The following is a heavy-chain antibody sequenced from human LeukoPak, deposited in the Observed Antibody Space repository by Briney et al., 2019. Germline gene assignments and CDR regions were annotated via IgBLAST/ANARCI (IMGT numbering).Heavy chain of an antibody. J-gene: IGHJ4*02. CDR3: ARERMVRGVITFDY. D-gene: IGHD3-10*01. Sequence: SETLSLTCTVSGGSISSYYWSWIRQPAGKGLEWIGRIYTSGSTNYNPSLKSRVTMSVDTSKNQFSLKLSSVTAADTAVYYCARERMVRGVITFDYWGQGTLVTVSS. CDR2: IYTSGST. V-gene: IGHV4-4*07. CDR1: GGSISSYY.